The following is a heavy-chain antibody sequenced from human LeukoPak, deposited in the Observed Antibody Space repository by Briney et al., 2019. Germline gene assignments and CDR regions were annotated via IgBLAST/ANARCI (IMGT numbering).Heavy chain of an antibody. V-gene: IGHV3-23*01. J-gene: IGHJ4*02. D-gene: IGHD6-19*01. CDR1: GFTFSTYA. CDR3: AKDESVSGWWGGYFDY. Sequence: GGSLRLSCVGSGFTFSTYAMSWVRQAPGKGLEWVPAISGSGTRTSVKGRFTVSRDNSKNTLYLQMNSLRAEDTAVYYCAKDESVSGWWGGYFDYWGQGTLVTVS. CDR2: ISGSGTRT.